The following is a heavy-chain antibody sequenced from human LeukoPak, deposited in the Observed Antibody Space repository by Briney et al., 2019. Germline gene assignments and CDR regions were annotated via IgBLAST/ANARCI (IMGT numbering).Heavy chain of an antibody. V-gene: IGHV4-34*01. CDR3: ARNFDY. J-gene: IGHJ4*02. CDR2: INQSGRT. CDR1: GGSFSDNY. Sequence: PSETLSLTCAGYGGSFSDNYWSWIRQPPGKGLEWIADINQSGRTNYNPSLKSRVTISVDTSKNHFSLKLSSVTAADTAVYYCARNFDYWGQGTLVTVSS.